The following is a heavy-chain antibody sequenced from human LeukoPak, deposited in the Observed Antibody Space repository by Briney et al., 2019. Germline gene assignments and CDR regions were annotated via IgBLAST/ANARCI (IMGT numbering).Heavy chain of an antibody. D-gene: IGHD3-3*01. J-gene: IGHJ6*02. Sequence: PGGSLRLSCAASGFTFSSYAMSWVCQAPGKGLEWVANIKQDGSEKYYVDSVKGRFTISRDNSKNTLYLQMNSLRAEDTAVYYCAKVRKEITYYDFWSGYRGSYGMDVWGQGTTVTVSS. CDR2: IKQDGSEK. V-gene: IGHV3-7*03. CDR3: AKVRKEITYYDFWSGYRGSYGMDV. CDR1: GFTFSSYA.